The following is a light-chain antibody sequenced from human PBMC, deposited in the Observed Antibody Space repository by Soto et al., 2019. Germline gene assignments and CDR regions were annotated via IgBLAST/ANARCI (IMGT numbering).Light chain of an antibody. V-gene: IGKV1-5*03. CDR2: KAS. J-gene: IGKJ4*01. CDR3: QQYDSYPLT. Sequence: DIQMSQSPSTLSPSVGDRVTITCRASQSISSWLAWYQHKPGKAPNLLIYKASSLESGVPSRFSGSGSGTEFTLTVSSLQPDDFATYYCQQYDSYPLTFGGGTKVDIK. CDR1: QSISSW.